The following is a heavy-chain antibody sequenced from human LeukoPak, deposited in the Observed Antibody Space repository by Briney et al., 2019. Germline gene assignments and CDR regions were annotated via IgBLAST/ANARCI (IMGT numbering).Heavy chain of an antibody. CDR2: MNPNSGNT. D-gene: IGHD3-3*01. J-gene: IGHJ5*02. CDR1: GYTFTSYD. Sequence: GASVKVSCKASGYTFTSYDINWVRQATGQGLEWMGWMNPNSGNTGYAQKFQGRVTMTRNTSISTAYMELSSLRSEDTAVYYCARTYYDFWSGSHLGEDWFDPWGQGTLVTVSS. V-gene: IGHV1-8*01. CDR3: ARTYYDFWSGSHLGEDWFDP.